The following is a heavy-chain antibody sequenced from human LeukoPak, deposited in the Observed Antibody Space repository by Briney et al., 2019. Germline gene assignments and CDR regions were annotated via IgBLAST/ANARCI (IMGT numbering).Heavy chain of an antibody. CDR2: LSYSGKT. CDR3: ARREFHGDYVVDDY. V-gene: IGHV4-59*12. Sequence: SETLSLTCTVSGASISGSYWSWIRQPPGKGLEFIGYLSYSGKTNYNPSLESRVAISADTSKNQVSLRLSSVTAADTAVYYCARREFHGDYVVDDYWGQGTLVTVSS. D-gene: IGHD4-17*01. J-gene: IGHJ4*02. CDR1: GASISGSY.